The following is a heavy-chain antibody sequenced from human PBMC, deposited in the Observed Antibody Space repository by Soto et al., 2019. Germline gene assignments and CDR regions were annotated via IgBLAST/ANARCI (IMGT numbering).Heavy chain of an antibody. V-gene: IGHV1-24*01. D-gene: IGHD3-22*01. CDR2: FDPEDGET. Sequence: ASVKVSCKVSGYTLTELSMHWVRQAPGKGLEWMGGFDPEDGETIYAQKFQGRVTMTEDTSTDTAYMELSSLRSEDTAVYYCAARPYYDSSGYGPWDYWGQGTLVTVSS. CDR1: GYTLTELS. J-gene: IGHJ4*02. CDR3: AARPYYDSSGYGPWDY.